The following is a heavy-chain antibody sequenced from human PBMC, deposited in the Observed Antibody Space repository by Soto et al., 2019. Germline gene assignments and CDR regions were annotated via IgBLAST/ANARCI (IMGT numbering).Heavy chain of an antibody. CDR2: IYSTGTT. Sequence: QLQLQESGPGLLKPSETLSLTCTVSGDSISSGNYRWGWVRQTPGKGLEWIGNIYSTGTTYYNPSLKRRAPISGDTSKNQFSLKLSSVTAADTAVYYCTSRLGYGYAMDVWGQGTAVTVSS. V-gene: IGHV4-39*01. J-gene: IGHJ6*02. D-gene: IGHD1-1*01. CDR3: TSRLGYGYAMDV. CDR1: GDSISSGNYR.